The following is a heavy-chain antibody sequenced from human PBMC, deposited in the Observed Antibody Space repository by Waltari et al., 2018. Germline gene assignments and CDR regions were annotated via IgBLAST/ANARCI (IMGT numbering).Heavy chain of an antibody. J-gene: IGHJ3*02. V-gene: IGHV4-59*01. D-gene: IGHD3-10*01. CDR3: ARDIGVGVFDAFDI. CDR2: IYYSGST. Sequence: QVQLQESGSGLVKPSETLSLTCTVSGGSISSYYWSWIRQPPGKGLEWIGYIYYSGSTNYNPSLKSRVTISVDTSKNQFSLKLSSVTAADTAVYYCARDIGVGVFDAFDIWGQGTMVTVSS. CDR1: GGSISSYY.